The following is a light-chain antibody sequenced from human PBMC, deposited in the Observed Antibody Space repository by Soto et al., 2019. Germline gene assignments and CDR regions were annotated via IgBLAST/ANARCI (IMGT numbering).Light chain of an antibody. Sequence: DIVMTPSPLSLPVTPGEPASISCRSSQSLLHSNGNNYLDWYLQKPGQSPQLLVYLGSNRAPGVPDRVSGSGSGTDFTLRVSRLEAEDVGFSYGIQACRVPVTFGQGTRLEIK. CDR1: QSLLHSNGNNY. V-gene: IGKV2-28*01. CDR3: IQACRVPVT. CDR2: LGS. J-gene: IGKJ5*01.